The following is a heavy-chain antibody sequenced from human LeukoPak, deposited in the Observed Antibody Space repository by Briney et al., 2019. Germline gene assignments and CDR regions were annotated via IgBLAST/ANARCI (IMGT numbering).Heavy chain of an antibody. CDR2: INPSGGST. CDR1: GYTFTSYY. CDR3: ARDRPGIAVAGGSAEFDY. V-gene: IGHV1-46*01. Sequence: AAVKVSCKASGYTFTSYYMHWVRQAPGQGLEWMGIINPSGGSTSYAQKFHGRVTMTRDTSTNTVYMELSSLRSEDTAVYYCARDRPGIAVAGGSAEFDYWGQGTLVTVSS. D-gene: IGHD6-19*01. J-gene: IGHJ4*02.